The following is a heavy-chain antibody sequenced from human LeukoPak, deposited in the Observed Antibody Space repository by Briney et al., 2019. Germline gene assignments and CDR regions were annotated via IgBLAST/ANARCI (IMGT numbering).Heavy chain of an antibody. Sequence: GGSLRLSCAASGFTVSSNSMSWVRQAPGKGLEWVSFIYSDNTHYSDSVKGRFTISRGNSKNTLYLQMNSLRAEDTAVYYCARRAGAYSHPYDYWGQGTLVTVSS. D-gene: IGHD4/OR15-4a*01. CDR1: GFTVSSNS. J-gene: IGHJ4*02. CDR2: IYSDNT. V-gene: IGHV3-53*01. CDR3: ARRAGAYSHPYDY.